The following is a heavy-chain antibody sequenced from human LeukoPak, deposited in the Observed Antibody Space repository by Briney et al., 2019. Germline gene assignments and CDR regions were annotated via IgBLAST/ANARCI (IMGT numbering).Heavy chain of an antibody. CDR3: ARASVTKGSFQH. V-gene: IGHV4-59*01. J-gene: IGHJ1*01. CDR2: IYYSGST. D-gene: IGHD3-3*01. CDR1: GGSISSYY. Sequence: SETLSLTCTVSGGSISSYYWSWIRQPPGKGLEWIGYIYYSGSTNYNPSLKSRVTISVGTSKNQFSLKLSSVTAADTAVYYCARASVTKGSFQHWGQGTLVTVSS.